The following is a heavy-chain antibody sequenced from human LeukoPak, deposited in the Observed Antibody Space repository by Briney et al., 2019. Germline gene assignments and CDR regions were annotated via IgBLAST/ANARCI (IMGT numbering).Heavy chain of an antibody. J-gene: IGHJ6*03. D-gene: IGHD4-17*01. CDR3: AKVGAHDYGDSYYYYYMDV. CDR2: ISYDGSNK. Sequence: GGSLRLSCAASGFTFSSYGMHWVRQAPGKGLEWVAVISYDGSNKYYADSVKGRFTISRDNSKNTLYLQMNSLRAEDTAVYYCAKVGAHDYGDSYYYYYMDVWAKGTTVTVSS. V-gene: IGHV3-30*18. CDR1: GFTFSSYG.